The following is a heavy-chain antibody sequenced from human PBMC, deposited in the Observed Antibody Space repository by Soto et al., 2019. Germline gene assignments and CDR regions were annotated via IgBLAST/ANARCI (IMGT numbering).Heavy chain of an antibody. Sequence: ETLSLTCTVSGGSISTYYWSWIRQSPGKGLEWIGYIYYSGSTNYNPSLKSRVTFSLDTSKNQFSLKLSSVTAADTAVYYCARHDTGSGSYYYYYNYMDLWGRGTAVTVSS. J-gene: IGHJ6*03. V-gene: IGHV4-59*08. CDR1: GGSISTYY. CDR3: ARHDTGSGSYYYYYNYMDL. CDR2: IYYSGST. D-gene: IGHD3-10*01.